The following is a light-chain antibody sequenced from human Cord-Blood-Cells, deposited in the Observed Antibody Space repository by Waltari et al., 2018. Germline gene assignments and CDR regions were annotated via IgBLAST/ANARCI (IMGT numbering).Light chain of an antibody. Sequence: ANRMTQSPSPISAHTVASVNITCRASQGISSYLAWYQQKPGKAPKLLIYAASTLQSGVPSRFSGSGSGTDFTLTISCLQSEDFATYYCQQYYSYPLTFGGGTKVEIK. CDR3: QQYYSYPLT. CDR2: AAS. J-gene: IGKJ4*01. V-gene: IGKV1-8*01. CDR1: QGISSY.